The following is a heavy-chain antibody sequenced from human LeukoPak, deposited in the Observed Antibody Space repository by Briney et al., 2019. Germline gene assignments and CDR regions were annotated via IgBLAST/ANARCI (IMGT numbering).Heavy chain of an antibody. CDR3: ARNPVVVVPAAIFDAFDI. CDR1: GGSISSSNW. D-gene: IGHD2-2*02. Sequence: SETLSLTCAVSGGSISSSNWWSWVRQPPGKGLEWIGEIYHSGSTNYNPSLKSRVTISVDKSKNQFSLKLSSVTAADTAVYYCARNPVVVVPAAIFDAFDIWGQGTMVTVSS. CDR2: IYHSGST. J-gene: IGHJ3*02. V-gene: IGHV4-4*02.